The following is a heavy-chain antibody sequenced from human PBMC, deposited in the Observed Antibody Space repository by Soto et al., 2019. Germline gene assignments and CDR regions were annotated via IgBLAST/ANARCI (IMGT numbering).Heavy chain of an antibody. CDR3: ARVRIAAARSVGY. CDR1: GYTFTSYA. D-gene: IGHD6-13*01. Sequence: QVQLVQSGAEVKKPGASVKVSCKASGYTFTSYAMHWVRQAPGQRLEWMGWINAGNGNTKYSQKFQGRVTITRDTSASTDYMELSSLRSEDTAVYYCARVRIAAARSVGYWGQGTLVTVSS. V-gene: IGHV1-3*01. J-gene: IGHJ4*02. CDR2: INAGNGNT.